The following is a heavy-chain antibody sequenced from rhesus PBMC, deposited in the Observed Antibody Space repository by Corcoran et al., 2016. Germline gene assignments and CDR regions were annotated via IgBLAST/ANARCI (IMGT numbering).Heavy chain of an antibody. V-gene: IGHV4-173*01. Sequence: QLQLQESGPGLVKPSETLSLTCAVSGDSISNNHWVWIRQPPGKGLEGVGRIFGGGANTDYTPSLKSRVTISTDTSKNQFSLKVNSVIAADTAVYYCARGCTYRGCPLVQIDYWGQGVLVTVSS. CDR2: IFGGGANT. CDR3: ARGCTYRGCPLVQIDY. D-gene: IGHD2-21*01. CDR1: GDSISNNH. J-gene: IGHJ4*01.